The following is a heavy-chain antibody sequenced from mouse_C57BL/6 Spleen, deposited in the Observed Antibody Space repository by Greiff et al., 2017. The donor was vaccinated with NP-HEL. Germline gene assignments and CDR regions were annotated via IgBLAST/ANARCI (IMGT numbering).Heavy chain of an antibody. V-gene: IGHV2-2*01. CDR3: ARNYYGSSRWYFDV. CDR1: GFSLTSYG. CDR2: IWSGGST. J-gene: IGHJ1*03. Sequence: VHLVESGPGLVQPSQSLSITCTVSGFSLTSYGVHWVRQSPGKGLEWLGVIWSGGSTDYNAAFISRLSISKDNSKSQVFFKMNSLQADDTAIYYCARNYYGSSRWYFDVWGTGTTVTVSS. D-gene: IGHD1-1*01.